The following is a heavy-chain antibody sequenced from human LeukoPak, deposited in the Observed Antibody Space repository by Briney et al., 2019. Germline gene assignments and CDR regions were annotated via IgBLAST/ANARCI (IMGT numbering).Heavy chain of an antibody. D-gene: IGHD6-13*01. Sequence: PGGSLRLSCAAPGITFSNYNMNWVRQAPGKGLEWVANIKQDGSEKYYVDSVKGRFTISRDNAKNSLYLQMNSLRAEDTAVYYCVMYSRADYWGQGTLVTVSS. CDR2: IKQDGSEK. CDR1: GITFSNYN. CDR3: VMYSRADY. J-gene: IGHJ4*02. V-gene: IGHV3-7*01.